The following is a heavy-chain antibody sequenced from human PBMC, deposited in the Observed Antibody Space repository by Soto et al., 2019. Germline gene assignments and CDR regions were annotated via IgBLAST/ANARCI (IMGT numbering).Heavy chain of an antibody. CDR1: GGSFSGYY. J-gene: IGHJ4*02. CDR2: INHSGST. Sequence: QVQLQQWGAGLLKPSETLSLTCAVYGGSFSGYYWSWIRQPPGKGLEWIGEINHSGSTNYNPSLKSRPTLPVDTSKNQFSLKLSPVTAADTAVYYCARGDYGKSQDYKTHFDYWGQGTLVTVSS. CDR3: ARGDYGKSQDYKTHFDY. D-gene: IGHD4-17*01. V-gene: IGHV4-34*01.